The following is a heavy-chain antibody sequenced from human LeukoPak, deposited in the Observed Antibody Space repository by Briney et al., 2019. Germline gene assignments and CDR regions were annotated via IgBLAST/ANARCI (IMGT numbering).Heavy chain of an antibody. CDR3: ARRSVGTQVDAFDI. V-gene: IGHV5-51*01. D-gene: IGHD2-21*02. J-gene: IGHJ3*02. CDR1: GFTFTTYW. Sequence: GESLKISCKVSGFTFTTYWIGWVRQMPGKGLEWMGIIYPGDSDTRYSPSFQGQVTFSADKSISTAYLQWSSLKASDTAMYFCARRSVGTQVDAFDIWGQGSMVTVSS. CDR2: IYPGDSDT.